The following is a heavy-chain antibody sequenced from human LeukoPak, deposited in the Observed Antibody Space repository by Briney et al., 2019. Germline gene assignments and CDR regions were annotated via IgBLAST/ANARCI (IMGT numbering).Heavy chain of an antibody. V-gene: IGHV3-74*01. D-gene: IGHD6-6*01. Sequence: PGGSLRLSCAASGFTFSSYWTHWVRQAPGKGLVWVSRINTDGSSTNYADSVKGRFTISRDNAKNTLYLQMNSLRAEDTAVYYCATDRSSIAVRPHWGQGTLVTVSS. CDR1: GFTFSSYW. CDR3: ATDRSSIAVRPH. J-gene: IGHJ4*02. CDR2: INTDGSST.